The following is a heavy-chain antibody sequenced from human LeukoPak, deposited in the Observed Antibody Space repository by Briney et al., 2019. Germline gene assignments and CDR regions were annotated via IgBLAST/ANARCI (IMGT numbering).Heavy chain of an antibody. D-gene: IGHD1-14*01. Sequence: GASVKVSCKASGYSFTSYYIHWVRLAPGQGLEWMGVINPSGGSTRYAQKFQDRVTMTRDMSTSTVYMELSSLRSEDTAVYYCARDRTLFDYWGQGTLVTVSS. J-gene: IGHJ4*02. CDR2: INPSGGST. CDR1: GYSFTSYY. V-gene: IGHV1-46*01. CDR3: ARDRTLFDY.